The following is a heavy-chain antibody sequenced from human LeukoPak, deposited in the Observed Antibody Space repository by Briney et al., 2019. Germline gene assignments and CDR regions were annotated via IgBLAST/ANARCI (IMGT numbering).Heavy chain of an antibody. CDR1: GFTVSSNY. Sequence: GGSLRLSCAASGFTVSSNYMSWVRQAPGKGLEWVANIKQDGSEKYYVDSVKGRFTISRDNAKNSLYLQMNSLRAEDTAGYYCARVGITGIGYWGQGTLVTVSS. J-gene: IGHJ4*02. D-gene: IGHD1-20*01. V-gene: IGHV3-7*01. CDR2: IKQDGSEK. CDR3: ARVGITGIGY.